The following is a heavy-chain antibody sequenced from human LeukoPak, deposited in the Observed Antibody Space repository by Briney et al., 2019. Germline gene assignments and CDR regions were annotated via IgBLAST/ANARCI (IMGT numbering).Heavy chain of an antibody. J-gene: IGHJ4*02. CDR3: AKGRVLRYFDWSH. V-gene: IGHV3-23*01. CDR1: GFIFDDYA. Sequence: PGGSLRLSCAGSGFIFDDYAINWVRQAPGMGLEWVSAITGSSGVTFYTDSVKGRFTISRDNSKNMVYLQMSSLRADDTAVYFCAKGRVLRYFDWSHWGQGTLVTVSS. D-gene: IGHD3-9*01. CDR2: ITGSSGVT.